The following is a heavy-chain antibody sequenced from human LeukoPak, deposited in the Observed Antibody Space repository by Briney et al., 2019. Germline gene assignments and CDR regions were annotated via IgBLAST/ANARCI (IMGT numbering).Heavy chain of an antibody. CDR1: GFTFSTYA. CDR2: ISDGGTDT. Sequence: TGGSLRLSCAASGFTFSTYAMSWVRHAPGKGLDGVSTISDGGTDTHYADSVKGRFTISTDNSNNTLCLQKNSLRAEDTAVYYCVKALYGDYGRFDYWGQGTLVTVSS. V-gene: IGHV3-23*01. CDR3: VKALYGDYGRFDY. J-gene: IGHJ4*02. D-gene: IGHD4-17*01.